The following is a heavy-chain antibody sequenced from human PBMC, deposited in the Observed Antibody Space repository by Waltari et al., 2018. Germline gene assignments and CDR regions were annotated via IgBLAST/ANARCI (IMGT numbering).Heavy chain of an antibody. D-gene: IGHD5-12*01. CDR2: IIPIFRTP. V-gene: IGHV1-69*01. J-gene: IGHJ4*02. CDR3: ARSPGERWLQMFFDY. Sequence: QVQLAQSGAEVKKPGYSLKVSCKASGGSFSSYAISWVRQVPGQGLEWMGGIIPIFRTPNYAQKFLDRVTITAEESTNTVYMELRSLRPEDTAVYYCARSPGERWLQMFFDYWGQGTLVTVSS. CDR1: GGSFSSYA.